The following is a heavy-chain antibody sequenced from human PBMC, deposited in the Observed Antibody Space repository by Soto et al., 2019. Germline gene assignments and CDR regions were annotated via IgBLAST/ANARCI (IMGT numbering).Heavy chain of an antibody. CDR1: GGSISGYY. CDR2: IYYTGTT. CDR3: ARHYDSGTYPLDY. J-gene: IGHJ4*02. D-gene: IGHD3-10*01. V-gene: IGHV4-59*01. Sequence: SETLYLTCTVSGGSISGYYWSWIRQPPGKGLEWVAFIYYTGTTNYNPSLKSRVTVSVDMSRNQFSLKLSSVTAADTAVYYCARHYDSGTYPLDYWGQGTLVTVSS.